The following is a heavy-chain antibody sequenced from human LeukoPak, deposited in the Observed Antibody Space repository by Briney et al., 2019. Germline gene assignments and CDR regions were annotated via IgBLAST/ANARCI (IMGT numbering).Heavy chain of an antibody. D-gene: IGHD6-19*01. Sequence: ASVKVSCKASGYTFTGYYMHWVRQAPGQGLGWMGWINPNSGGTNYAQKFQGRVTMTRDTSISTAYMELSRLRSDDTAVYYCARIAVAGEYYYYYYGMDVWGQGTTVTVSS. V-gene: IGHV1-2*02. CDR1: GYTFTGYY. J-gene: IGHJ6*02. CDR3: ARIAVAGEYYYYYYGMDV. CDR2: INPNSGGT.